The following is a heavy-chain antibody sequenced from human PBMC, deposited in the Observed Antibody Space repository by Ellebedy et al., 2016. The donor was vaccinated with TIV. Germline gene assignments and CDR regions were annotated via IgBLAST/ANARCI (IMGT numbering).Heavy chain of an antibody. CDR2: ISGGGGST. V-gene: IGHV3-23*01. Sequence: GESLKISXAASGFTFNSYAMSWVRQAPGKGLEWVSAISGGGGSTYYADSVKGRFTISRDNSKNTLYLQMNSLRAEDTAVYYCACRSQTGYYYYYSMDVWGQGTTVTVSS. CDR1: GFTFNSYA. D-gene: IGHD3-9*01. J-gene: IGHJ6*02. CDR3: ACRSQTGYYYYYSMDV.